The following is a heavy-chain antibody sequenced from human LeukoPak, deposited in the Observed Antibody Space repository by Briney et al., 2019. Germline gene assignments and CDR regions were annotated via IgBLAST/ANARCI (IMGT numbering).Heavy chain of an antibody. CDR3: AKRDTMVRGGPCFDY. D-gene: IGHD3-10*01. CDR2: IFGNGDTT. V-gene: IGHV3-23*01. J-gene: IGHJ4*02. Sequence: GGSLRLSCAASGFSFSSYAMNWVRQAPGKGLEWVSIIFGNGDTTYYADSVKGRFTVSRDNSKDTLYLQMNDLRPDDTAIYYCAKRDTMVRGGPCFDYWGQGLLVTVSS. CDR1: GFSFSSYA.